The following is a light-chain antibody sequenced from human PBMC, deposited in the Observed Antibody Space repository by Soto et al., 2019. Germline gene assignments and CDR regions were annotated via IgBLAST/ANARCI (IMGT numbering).Light chain of an antibody. V-gene: IGLV2-14*01. CDR3: NSHTTNRSLV. CDR2: EVN. Sequence: QSVLTQPASVTGSPGQSITISCTGSSSDVGTYDYVSWYQQHPGKAPKLMIYEVNNRPSGVSDRFSGSKSGNTASLTISGLQAKEEADYYCNSHTTNRSLVFGGGTKVTVL. CDR1: SSDVGTYDY. J-gene: IGLJ2*01.